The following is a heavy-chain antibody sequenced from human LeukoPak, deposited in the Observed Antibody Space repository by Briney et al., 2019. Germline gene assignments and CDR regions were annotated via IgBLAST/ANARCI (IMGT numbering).Heavy chain of an antibody. CDR1: GFTFDDYG. Sequence: PGGSLRFSCAASGFTFDDYGMSWVRQAPGKGLEWVSGINWNGGSTGYADSVKGRFTISRDNAKNSLYLQMNSLRAEDTALYYCARAEGDHYDTTYDYWGQGTLVTVSS. CDR2: INWNGGST. J-gene: IGHJ4*02. V-gene: IGHV3-20*04. CDR3: ARAEGDHYDTTYDY. D-gene: IGHD3-9*01.